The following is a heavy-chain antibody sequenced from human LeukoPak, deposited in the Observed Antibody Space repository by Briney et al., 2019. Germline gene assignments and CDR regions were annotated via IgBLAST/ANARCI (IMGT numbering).Heavy chain of an antibody. Sequence: GGSLRLSCAASGFSFSSYAMSWVRQAPGKGLEWVSAFSGGGGRTYYADSVKGRFTISRDNSKNTLYLQMNSLRAEDTAVYYCASGSGSYRTPYYYMDVWGTGTTVTVSS. CDR3: ASGSGSYRTPYYYMDV. J-gene: IGHJ6*03. D-gene: IGHD3-10*01. CDR1: GFSFSSYA. CDR2: FSGGGGRT. V-gene: IGHV3-23*01.